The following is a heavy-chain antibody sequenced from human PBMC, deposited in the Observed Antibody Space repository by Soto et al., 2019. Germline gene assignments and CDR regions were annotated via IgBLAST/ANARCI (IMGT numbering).Heavy chain of an antibody. J-gene: IGHJ6*02. D-gene: IGHD2-2*01. CDR2: SIPIFGTA. Sequence: QVQLVQSGAEVKKPGSSVKVSCKASGGTFSSYAISWVRQAPGQGLEWMGGSIPIFGTANYAQKFQGRVTITADESTSTAYMELSSLRSEDTAVYYCARTEDIVVVPAGHYYYGMDVWGQGTTVTVSS. CDR3: ARTEDIVVVPAGHYYYGMDV. CDR1: GGTFSSYA. V-gene: IGHV1-69*01.